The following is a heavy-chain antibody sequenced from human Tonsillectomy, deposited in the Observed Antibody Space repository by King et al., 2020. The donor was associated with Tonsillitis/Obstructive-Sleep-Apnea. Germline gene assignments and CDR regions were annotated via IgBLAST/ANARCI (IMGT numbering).Heavy chain of an antibody. CDR1: GFSLSTSGVG. CDR2: IYWDDDK. D-gene: IGHD2-15*01. Sequence: TLQESGPTLVKPPQTLTLTCTFSGFSLSTSGVGVGWIRQPPGKALEWLALIYWDDDKRYSPSLKSRLTITKDTSKNQVVLTMTNMDPVDTATYYCAHRVVVVAAPDNDAFDIWGQGTMVTVSS. J-gene: IGHJ3*02. CDR3: AHRVVVVAAPDNDAFDI. V-gene: IGHV2-5*02.